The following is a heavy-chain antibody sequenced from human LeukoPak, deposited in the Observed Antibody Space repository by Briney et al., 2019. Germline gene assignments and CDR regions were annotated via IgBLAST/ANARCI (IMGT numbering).Heavy chain of an antibody. Sequence: SETLSLTCAVYGGSFSGYYWSWIRQPPGKGLEWIGSLYYSGSTYYTPSLKGRVTISVDTSKNLFSLKLNSVTAADTAVYYCARGEQLIGAFDIWGQGTMVTVSS. CDR2: LYYSGST. J-gene: IGHJ3*02. V-gene: IGHV4-34*01. D-gene: IGHD6-13*01. CDR3: ARGEQLIGAFDI. CDR1: GGSFSGYY.